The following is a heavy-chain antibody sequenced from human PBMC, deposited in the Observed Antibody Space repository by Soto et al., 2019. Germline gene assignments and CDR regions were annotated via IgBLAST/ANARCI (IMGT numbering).Heavy chain of an antibody. CDR1: GYTFTGYY. CDR2: INPNSGGT. CDR3: ARIPLDYYGSGSSTDNIVATVFFDY. V-gene: IGHV1-2*04. J-gene: IGHJ4*02. Sequence: ASVKVSCKASGYTFTGYYMHWVRQAPGQGLEWMGWINPNSGGTNYAQKFQGWVTMTRDTSISTAYMELSRLRSDDTAVYYCARIPLDYYGSGSSTDNIVATVFFDYWGQGTLVTVSS. D-gene: IGHD3-10*01.